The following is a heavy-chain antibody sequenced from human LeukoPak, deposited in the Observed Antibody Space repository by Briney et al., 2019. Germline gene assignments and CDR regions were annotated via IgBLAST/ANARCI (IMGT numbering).Heavy chain of an antibody. D-gene: IGHD6-19*01. V-gene: IGHV3-30*18. Sequence: PGGSLRLSCAASGFTFSSYAMHWVRQAPGKGPERVAVVSYDGSNKYYADSVKDRFTISRDNSKNTLYLQIHSLRAEDTAVYYCAKSRSGWHPIWGQGTMVTVSS. CDR2: VSYDGSNK. CDR3: AKSRSGWHPI. J-gene: IGHJ3*02. CDR1: GFTFSSYA.